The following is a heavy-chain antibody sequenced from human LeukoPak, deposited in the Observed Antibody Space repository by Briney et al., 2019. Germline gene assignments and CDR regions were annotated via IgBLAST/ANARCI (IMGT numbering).Heavy chain of an antibody. J-gene: IGHJ1*01. CDR1: GFSFSDYD. V-gene: IGHV3-21*01. Sequence: GGSLRLSCSASGFSFSDYDMNWVRQAPGKGLEWVSAISGRSSHIYYGESVKGRFTISRDNAKNSLYLQMAGLGVEDTAVYYCGRAFPPLRTSSAGDLWGQGTLVIVSS. D-gene: IGHD3-16*01. CDR3: GRAFPPLRTSSAGDL. CDR2: ISGRSSHI.